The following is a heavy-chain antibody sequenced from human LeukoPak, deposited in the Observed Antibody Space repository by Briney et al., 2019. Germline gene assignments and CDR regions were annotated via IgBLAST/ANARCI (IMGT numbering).Heavy chain of an antibody. Sequence: GGSLRLSCAASGFTLGVYWMTWVRQAPGKGLEWVANINQDGSEKHYLDSVKGRFTISRNNPRNSLSLQMSSLRAEDTAIYYCARNSESLTHPKYWGQGTLVTVSS. CDR3: ARNSESLTHPKY. CDR2: INQDGSEK. J-gene: IGHJ4*02. CDR1: GFTLGVYW. D-gene: IGHD1-14*01. V-gene: IGHV3-7*01.